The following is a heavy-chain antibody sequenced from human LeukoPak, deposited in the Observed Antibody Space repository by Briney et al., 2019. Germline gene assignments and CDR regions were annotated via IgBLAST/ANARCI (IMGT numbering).Heavy chain of an antibody. CDR3: ARGVPTPGYYYGSGSYDYFDY. CDR1: GGSISSYY. V-gene: IGHV4-59*08. D-gene: IGHD3-10*01. CDR2: IYYSGST. J-gene: IGHJ4*02. Sequence: SETLSLTCTVSGGSISSYYWSWIRQPPGKGLEWIGYIYYSGSTNYNPSLKSRVTISVDTSKNQFSLKLSSVTAADAAVYYCARGVPTPGYYYGSGSYDYFDYWGQGTLDTVSS.